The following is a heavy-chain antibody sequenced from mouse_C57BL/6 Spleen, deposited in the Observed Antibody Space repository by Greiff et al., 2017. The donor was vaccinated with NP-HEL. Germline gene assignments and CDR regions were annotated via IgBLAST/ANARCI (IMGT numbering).Heavy chain of an antibody. CDR3: ARFPITTVVAPFAY. Sequence: VQLQQPGAELVKPGASVKLSCKASGYTFTSYWMHWVKQRPGQGLEWIGMIHPNSGSTNYNEKFKSKATLTVDKSSSTAYMQLSSLTSEDSAVYYCARFPITTVVAPFAYWGQGTLVTVSA. J-gene: IGHJ3*01. CDR1: GYTFTSYW. V-gene: IGHV1-64*01. D-gene: IGHD1-1*01. CDR2: IHPNSGST.